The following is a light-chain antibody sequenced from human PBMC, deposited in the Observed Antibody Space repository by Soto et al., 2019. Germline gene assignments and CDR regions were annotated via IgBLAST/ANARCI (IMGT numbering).Light chain of an antibody. CDR2: VAS. CDR1: QSVTSSS. CDR3: QQYKKWPWT. V-gene: IGKV3-20*01. J-gene: IGKJ1*01. Sequence: EIVLTQSPGTLSLSPGERATLLCRASQSVTSSSIAWHQHKPGQAPRLLIYVASSRATGIPDRFSGSGSGTDFTLTISRLEYEDFAVYYCQQYKKWPWTFGQGTKVDIK.